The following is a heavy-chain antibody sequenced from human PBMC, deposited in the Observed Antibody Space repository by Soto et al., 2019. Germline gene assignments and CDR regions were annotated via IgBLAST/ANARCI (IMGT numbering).Heavy chain of an antibody. D-gene: IGHD6-6*01. CDR2: LIPIFGTA. CDR1: GGTFSSYA. Sequence: SVKVSCKASGGTFSSYAIRWVRQARGQGLEWMGGLIPIFGTANYGQKFQGRVTITADKPPSTAYMELSSMRSEDTAVYYCARLGTIAARPDHYHYYVMDVWGQGTTVNVSS. CDR3: ARLGTIAARPDHYHYYVMDV. V-gene: IGHV1-69*06. J-gene: IGHJ6*02.